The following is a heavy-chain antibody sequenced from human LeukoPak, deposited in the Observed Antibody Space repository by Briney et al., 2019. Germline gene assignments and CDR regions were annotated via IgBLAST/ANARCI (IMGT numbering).Heavy chain of an antibody. CDR1: GFTFSSYS. J-gene: IGHJ4*02. V-gene: IGHV3-21*01. D-gene: IGHD4-17*01. CDR2: ISSSSSYI. CDR3: ASPSYGDSTSIDY. Sequence: PGGSLRLSCAASGFTFSSYSMNWVRQAPGKGLEWVSSISSSSSYIYYADSVKGRFAISRDNAKNSLYLQMNSLRAEDTAVYYCASPSYGDSTSIDYWGQGTLVTVSS.